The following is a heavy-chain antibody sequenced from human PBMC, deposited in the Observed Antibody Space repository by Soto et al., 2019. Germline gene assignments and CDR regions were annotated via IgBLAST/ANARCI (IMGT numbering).Heavy chain of an antibody. V-gene: IGHV1-69*02. Sequence: QVQLVQSGAEVKKPGSSVKVSCKASGGTFSSYTISWVRQAPGQGLEWMGRIIPILGIANYAQKFQGRVTITADKSTSTAYMELSSLRSEDTAVYYCASENRFGELGYYYYGMDVWGQGTTVTVSS. J-gene: IGHJ6*02. D-gene: IGHD3-10*01. CDR2: IIPILGIA. CDR1: GGTFSSYT. CDR3: ASENRFGELGYYYYGMDV.